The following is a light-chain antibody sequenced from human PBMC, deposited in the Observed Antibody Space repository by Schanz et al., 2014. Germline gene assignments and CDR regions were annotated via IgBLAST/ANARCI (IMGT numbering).Light chain of an antibody. V-gene: IGKV1-17*01. J-gene: IGKJ2*01. CDR1: QTISTY. CDR3: LQHSTYPRT. CDR2: AAS. Sequence: DIQMTQSPSSLSASVGDGVTITCRASQTISTYLNWYQQKPGKVPKRLIYAASTLQSGVPSRFSGSGSGREFTLTISSLQPEDFATYYCLQHSTYPRTFGQGTKLEIK.